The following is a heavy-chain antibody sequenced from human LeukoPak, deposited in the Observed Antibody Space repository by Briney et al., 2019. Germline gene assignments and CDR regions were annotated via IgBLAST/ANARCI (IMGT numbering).Heavy chain of an antibody. CDR1: VYTFTSYY. J-gene: IGHJ4*02. CDR2: INPSGGST. D-gene: IGHD6-19*01. CDR3: ARVAGHFDY. Sequence: ASVTVSFKASVYTFTSYYMHWVRQAPGQGLEWMGIINPSGGSTSYAQKFQGRVTMTRDTSTSTVYMELSSLRSEDTAVYYCARVAGHFDYWGQGTLVTVSS. V-gene: IGHV1-46*01.